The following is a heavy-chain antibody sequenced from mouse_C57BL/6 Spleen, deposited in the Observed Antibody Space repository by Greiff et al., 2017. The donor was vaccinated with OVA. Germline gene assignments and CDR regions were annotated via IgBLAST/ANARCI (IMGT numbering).Heavy chain of an antibody. V-gene: IGHV1-62-2*01. CDR1: GYTFTEYT. Sequence: QVQLKESGAELVKPGASVKLSCKASGYTFTEYTIHWVKQRSGQGLEWIGWFYPGSGSIKYNEKFKDKATLTADKSSSTVYMELSRLTSEDSAVYFCARQSYYGSIHWYFDVWGTGTTVTVSS. CDR2: FYPGSGSI. J-gene: IGHJ1*03. D-gene: IGHD1-1*01. CDR3: ARQSYYGSIHWYFDV.